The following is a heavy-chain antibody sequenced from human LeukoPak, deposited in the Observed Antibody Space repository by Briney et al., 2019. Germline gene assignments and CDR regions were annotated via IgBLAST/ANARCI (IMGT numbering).Heavy chain of an antibody. CDR2: IYYSGSN. D-gene: IGHD5-24*01. CDR1: GYSICSGYY. Sequence: SETLSLTCTVSGYSICSGYYWGWIRQPPGKGLEWMGSIYYSGSNYYNPALKSRVTISVGASTNQFSLKLSSVTAADTAVYYCARHALGRDGYIISVAHFDYWGQGTLVTVSS. J-gene: IGHJ4*02. V-gene: IGHV4-38-2*02. CDR3: ARHALGRDGYIISVAHFDY.